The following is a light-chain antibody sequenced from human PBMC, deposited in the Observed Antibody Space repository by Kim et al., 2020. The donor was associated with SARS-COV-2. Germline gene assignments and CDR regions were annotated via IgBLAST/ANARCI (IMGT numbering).Light chain of an antibody. CDR2: GAS. CDR3: QQSYSTPFT. Sequence: DIQMTQSPSSLSSSVGDRVTITCRATQSIHNYLNWYQQKPWKAPKLLINGASSLQRGVPSRFRGRGSGTDFTLTINSLQPEDFATYFCQQSYSTPFTFGPGTKVDIK. V-gene: IGKV1-39*01. J-gene: IGKJ3*01. CDR1: QSIHNY.